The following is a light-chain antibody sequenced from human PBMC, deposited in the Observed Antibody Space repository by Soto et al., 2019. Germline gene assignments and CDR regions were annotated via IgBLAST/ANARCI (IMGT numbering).Light chain of an antibody. Sequence: QSALTQPPSASASLGASVTLTCTLSSGYSNYKVDWYQQRPGKGPRFVMRVGTGGIVGSKGDGIPDRFSVLGSGLNRYLTSKNIQEEDESDYHCGADHASGSNFVWVFGGGTKLTVL. CDR2: VGTGGIVG. CDR1: SGYSNYK. V-gene: IGLV9-49*01. J-gene: IGLJ3*02. CDR3: GADHASGSNFVWV.